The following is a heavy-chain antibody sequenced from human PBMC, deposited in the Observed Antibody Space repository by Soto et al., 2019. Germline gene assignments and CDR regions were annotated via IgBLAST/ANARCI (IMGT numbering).Heavy chain of an antibody. D-gene: IGHD3-22*01. Sequence: SVKVSCKASGGTFSSYTISWVRQAPGQGLEWMGRIIPILGIANYAQKFQGRVTITADKSTSTAYMELSSLRSEDTAVYYCASRGRRYYYDSSGHDYWGQGTLVTVS. J-gene: IGHJ4*02. V-gene: IGHV1-69*02. CDR3: ASRGRRYYYDSSGHDY. CDR2: IIPILGIA. CDR1: GGTFSSYT.